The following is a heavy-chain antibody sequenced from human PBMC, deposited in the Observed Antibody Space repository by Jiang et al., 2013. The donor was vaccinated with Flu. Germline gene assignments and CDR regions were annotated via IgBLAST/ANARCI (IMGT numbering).Heavy chain of an antibody. CDR3: ARNKYSGLQLWLRYFDY. Sequence: LKPSETLSLTCAVYGGSFSGYYWSWIRQPPGKGLEWIGEINHSGSTNYNPSLKSRVTISVDTSKNQFSLKLSSVTAADTAVYYCARNKYSGLQLWLRYFDYWGQGTLVTVSS. V-gene: IGHV4-34*01. D-gene: IGHD5-18*01. J-gene: IGHJ4*02. CDR1: GGSFSGYY. CDR2: INHSGST.